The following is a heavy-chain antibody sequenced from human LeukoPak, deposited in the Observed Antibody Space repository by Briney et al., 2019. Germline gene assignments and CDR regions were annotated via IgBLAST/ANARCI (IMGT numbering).Heavy chain of an antibody. Sequence: SVKVSCKASGGTFSSHAISWVRQAPGQGLEWMGGIIPIFGTANYAQKFQGRVTITADESTSTAYMELSSLRSEDTAVYYCARVRRYCSSTSCQGWFDPWGQGTLVTVSS. CDR2: IIPIFGTA. J-gene: IGHJ5*02. CDR1: GGTFSSHA. CDR3: ARVRRYCSSTSCQGWFDP. D-gene: IGHD2-2*01. V-gene: IGHV1-69*13.